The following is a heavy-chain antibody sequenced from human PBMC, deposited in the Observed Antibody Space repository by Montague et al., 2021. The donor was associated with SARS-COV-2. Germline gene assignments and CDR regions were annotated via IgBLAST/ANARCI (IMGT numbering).Heavy chain of an antibody. Sequence: SLRLSCAASGFTFSSYWMSWVRQAPGKGLEWVANIKQDGSEKYXXXPXXXRFXISRDNAKNSLYLQMNSLRAEDTAVYYCARVQRTTGTTRLGTYYYYYYGIDVWGQGTTVTVSS. J-gene: IGHJ6*02. CDR1: GFTFSSYW. CDR3: ARVQRTTGTTRLGTYYYYYYGIDV. D-gene: IGHD1-1*01. V-gene: IGHV3-7*01. CDR2: IKQDGSEK.